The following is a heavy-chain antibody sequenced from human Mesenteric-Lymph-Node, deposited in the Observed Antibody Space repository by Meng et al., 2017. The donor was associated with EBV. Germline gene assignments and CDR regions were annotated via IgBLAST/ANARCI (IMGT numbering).Heavy chain of an antibody. CDR3: TRDLDIVVVPTASDFDS. Sequence: QRVQSGHEVKKPGASVKVSCKASGYTFTSHGISWVRQAPGQGLEWMGWISGHNGNTNYAQKFQGRVTMTTDTSTSTAYMELRSLRSDDAAVYYCTRDLDIVVVPTASDFDSWGQGTLVTVSS. D-gene: IGHD2-2*01. J-gene: IGHJ4*02. CDR2: ISGHNGNT. V-gene: IGHV1-18*01. CDR1: GYTFTSHG.